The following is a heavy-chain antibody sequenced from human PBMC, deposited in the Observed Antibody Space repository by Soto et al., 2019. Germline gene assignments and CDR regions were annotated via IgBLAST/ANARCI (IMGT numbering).Heavy chain of an antibody. D-gene: IGHD4-4*01. CDR3: ARRPRYSNYVDY. Sequence: SGPTLVNPTQTLTLTCTFSGFSLSTSGVGVGWIRQPPGKALEWLALIYWNDDKRYSPSLKSRLTIAKDTSKNQVVLNMTNMDPVDTATYFCARRPRYSNYVDYWGQGTLVTVSS. V-gene: IGHV2-5*01. CDR1: GFSLSTSGVG. J-gene: IGHJ4*02. CDR2: IYWNDDK.